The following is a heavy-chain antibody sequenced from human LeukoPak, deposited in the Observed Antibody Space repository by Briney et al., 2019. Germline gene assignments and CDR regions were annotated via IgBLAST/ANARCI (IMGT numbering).Heavy chain of an antibody. CDR2: ISYDGSNK. V-gene: IGHV3-30*14. CDR3: ARVRPGYYTYFDY. CDR1: GFTFSSYA. J-gene: IGHJ4*02. Sequence: GGSLRLSCAASGFTFSSYAMHWARQAPGKGLEWVAVISYDGSNKYYADSVKGRFTISRDNSKNTLYLQMNSLRAEDTAIYYCARVRPGYYTYFDYWGQGTLVTVSS. D-gene: IGHD3/OR15-3a*01.